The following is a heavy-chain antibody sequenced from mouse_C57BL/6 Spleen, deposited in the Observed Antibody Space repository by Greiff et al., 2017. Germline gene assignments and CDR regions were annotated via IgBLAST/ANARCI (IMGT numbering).Heavy chain of an antibody. V-gene: IGHV1-64*01. D-gene: IGHD1-1*01. CDR3: ARPSHYCGSNCFDY. J-gene: IGHJ2*01. CDR1: GYTFTSYW. CDR2: IHPNSGST. Sequence: QVQLQQPGPELVKPGASVKMSCKASGYTFTSYWMHWVKQRPGQGLEWIGMIHPNSGSTNYNGKFKSKATLTVDKSSSTAYMQLSSLTSEDSAVYDCARPSHYCGSNCFDYWGQGTTLTVSS.